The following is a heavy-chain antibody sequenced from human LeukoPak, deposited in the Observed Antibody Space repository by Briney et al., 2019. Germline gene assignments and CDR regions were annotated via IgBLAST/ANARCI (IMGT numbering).Heavy chain of an antibody. CDR1: GFTFSSYS. J-gene: IGHJ4*02. V-gene: IGHV3-21*01. Sequence: GGSLRLSCAASGFTFSSYSMNWVRQAPGKGLEWVSSIGSSSSYIYYADSVKGRFTISRDNAKNSLYLQMNSLRAEDTAVYYCARGSHTIFELGKAQNFDYWGQGTLVTVSS. CDR3: ARGSHTIFELGKAQNFDY. D-gene: IGHD3-3*01. CDR2: IGSSSSYI.